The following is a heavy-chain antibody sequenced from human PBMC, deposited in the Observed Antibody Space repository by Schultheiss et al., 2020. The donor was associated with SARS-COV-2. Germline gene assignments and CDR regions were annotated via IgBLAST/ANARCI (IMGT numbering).Heavy chain of an antibody. CDR3: ARASSYYYMDV. Sequence: GGSLRLSCAASGFTFSDYAMNWVRQAPWKGLEWVSVIYSGGSTYYADSVKGRFTISRHNSKNTLYLQMNSLRAEDTAVYYCARASSYYYMDVWGKGTTVTVSS. V-gene: IGHV3-53*04. CDR1: GFTFSDYA. J-gene: IGHJ6*03. CDR2: IYSGGST.